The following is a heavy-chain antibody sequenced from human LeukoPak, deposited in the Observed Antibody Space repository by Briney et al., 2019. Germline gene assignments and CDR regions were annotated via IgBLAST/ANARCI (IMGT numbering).Heavy chain of an antibody. D-gene: IGHD4-11*01. CDR2: IFSSGAT. Sequence: SETLSLTCTVSGGSMSSYYWTWIRQPPGKGLEWIGYIFSSGATNYNPSLKSRVTMSVDTSKHQFSLRLSSVTAADTAVYYCARRAKNAYSFHYWGQGTLVTASS. V-gene: IGHV4-59*08. CDR3: ARRAKNAYSFHY. CDR1: GGSMSSYY. J-gene: IGHJ4*02.